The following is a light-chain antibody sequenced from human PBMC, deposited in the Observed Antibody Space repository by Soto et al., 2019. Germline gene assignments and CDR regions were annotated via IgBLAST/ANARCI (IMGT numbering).Light chain of an antibody. Sequence: ISMTHSPPTLSVSPLGRVTLSFEASETISADLALYHHRPGQASRLLIYAASTRAPGVPARFSGSGSGTDFTLAIANLQPEDFGLYYCQNYHNFPRNFGQGTKVDIK. CDR1: ETISAD. CDR3: QNYHNFPRN. J-gene: IGKJ2*01. CDR2: AAS. V-gene: IGKV3-15*01.